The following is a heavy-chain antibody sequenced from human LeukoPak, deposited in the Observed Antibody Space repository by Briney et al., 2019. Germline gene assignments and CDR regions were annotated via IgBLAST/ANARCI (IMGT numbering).Heavy chain of an antibody. CDR2: MNPKSGNT. CDR3: ARFLKTPLNRGGPANYYMDA. J-gene: IGHJ6*03. CDR1: GYTFITYD. D-gene: IGHD2/OR15-2a*01. Sequence: ASVKVSCKASGYTFITYDINWVRQAPGQGREWMGWMNPKSGNTAYAQKFQGRVTMTRNTSISTAYMELSSLRSEDTAVYYCARFLKTPLNRGGPANYYMDAWGKGTTLAIAS. V-gene: IGHV1-8*01.